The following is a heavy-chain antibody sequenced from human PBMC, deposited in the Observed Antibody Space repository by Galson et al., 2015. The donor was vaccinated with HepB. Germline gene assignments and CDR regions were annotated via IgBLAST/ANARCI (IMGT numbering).Heavy chain of an antibody. CDR3: ARFYWNDADDYYYGMDV. J-gene: IGHJ6*02. V-gene: IGHV3-7*03. D-gene: IGHD1-1*01. Sequence: SLRLSCAASGFTLSSYWMSWVRQAPGKGLEWVANIKQDGSEKYYVDSVKGRFTISRDNAKNSLYLQMNSLRAEDTAVYYCARFYWNDADDYYYGMDVWGQGTTVTVSS. CDR2: IKQDGSEK. CDR1: GFTLSSYW.